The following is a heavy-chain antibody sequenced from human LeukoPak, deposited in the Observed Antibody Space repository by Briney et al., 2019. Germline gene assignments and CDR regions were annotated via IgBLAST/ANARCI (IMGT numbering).Heavy chain of an antibody. V-gene: IGHV3-66*01. D-gene: IGHD6-13*01. CDR1: GFTVSSNY. CDR2: IYSGGST. J-gene: IGHJ5*02. Sequence: PGGSLRLSCAASGFTVSSNYMSWVRQAPGKGLEWVAVIYSGGSTYYADSVKGRFTISRDNSKNTLYLQMTSLRAEDTAVYYCARGGAAAGFDPWGQGNLVTVSS. CDR3: ARGGAAAGFDP.